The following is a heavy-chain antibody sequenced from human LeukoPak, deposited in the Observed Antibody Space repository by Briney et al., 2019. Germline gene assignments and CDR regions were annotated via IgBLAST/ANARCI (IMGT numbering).Heavy chain of an antibody. Sequence: SVKVSCKASGGTFSSYAISWVLQAPGQGLEWMGRIIPIFGTANYAQKFQGRVTITTDESTSTAYMELSSLRSEDTAVYYCAREVSVTLYYYYYYMDVWGKGTTVTVSS. CDR2: IIPIFGTA. V-gene: IGHV1-69*05. CDR1: GGTFSSYA. D-gene: IGHD4-11*01. J-gene: IGHJ6*03. CDR3: AREVSVTLYYYYYYMDV.